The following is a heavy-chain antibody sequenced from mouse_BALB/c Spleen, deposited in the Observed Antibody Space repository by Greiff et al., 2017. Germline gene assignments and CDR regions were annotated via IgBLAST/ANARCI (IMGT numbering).Heavy chain of an antibody. CDR3: ARDPSTMITPLDH. J-gene: IGHJ2*01. V-gene: IGHV2-9*02. D-gene: IGHD2-4*01. Sequence: VKLVESGPGLVAPSQSLSITCTVSGFSLTSYGVHWVRQPPGKGLEWLGVIWAGGSTNYNSALMSRLSISKDNSKSQVFLKMNSLQTDDTAMYYCARDPSTMITPLDHWGQGTTLTVSS. CDR1: GFSLTSYG. CDR2: IWAGGST.